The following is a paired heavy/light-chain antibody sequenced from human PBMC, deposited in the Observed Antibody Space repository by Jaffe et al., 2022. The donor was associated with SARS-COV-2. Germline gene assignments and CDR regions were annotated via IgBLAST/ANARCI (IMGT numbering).Light chain of an antibody. CDR3: QQANSLPLT. Sequence: DIQMTQSPSSVSASVGDRVTITCRASQGVSTWLAWYQQKPGKAPKFLIQGASGLQSGVPSRFSGSGSGTDFTLTISSLHPEDSATYYCQQANSLPLTFGGGTKVDIK. CDR2: GAS. V-gene: IGKV1-12*01. CDR1: QGVSTW. J-gene: IGKJ4*01.
Heavy chain of an antibody. CDR3: ARGHSTSSQNWFDP. V-gene: IGHV3-74*01. Sequence: EVQLVESGGGLVQPGGSLRLSCEASGFTLSSYWMHWVRQAPGKGLVWVSRINHDGSTWYADSVKGRFTISRDNAKNTVYLQMNSLEAEDTAVYFCARGHSTSSQNWFDPWGQGTLVTVSS. D-gene: IGHD2-2*01. CDR2: INHDGST. J-gene: IGHJ5*02. CDR1: GFTLSSYW.